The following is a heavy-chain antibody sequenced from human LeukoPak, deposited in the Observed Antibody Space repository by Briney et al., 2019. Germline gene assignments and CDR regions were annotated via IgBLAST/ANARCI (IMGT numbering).Heavy chain of an antibody. D-gene: IGHD2-2*01. Sequence: SETLSLTCTVSGGSISGYYWSWIRQPPGKGLEYLGYIYYSGSTNYNPSLKGRVTISVDMSKNQFSLRLSSVTAADTAVYYCARAEGTTDAFDIWGQGTMVTVSS. CDR2: IYYSGST. CDR1: GGSISGYY. CDR3: ARAEGTTDAFDI. V-gene: IGHV4-59*12. J-gene: IGHJ3*02.